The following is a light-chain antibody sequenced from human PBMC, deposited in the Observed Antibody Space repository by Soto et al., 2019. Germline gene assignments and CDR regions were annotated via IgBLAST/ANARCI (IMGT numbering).Light chain of an antibody. CDR3: NSHAGSTV. J-gene: IGLJ2*01. CDR2: EVS. CDR1: NSDVGGYNY. V-gene: IGLV2-8*01. Sequence: QPVLTQPPSASGSPGQSVTISCTGTNSDVGGYNYVSWYQQHPGKAPKLMIYEVSKRPSGVPDRFSGSKSGNTASLTVSGLQAEDEADYYCNSHAGSTVFGGGTKPTVL.